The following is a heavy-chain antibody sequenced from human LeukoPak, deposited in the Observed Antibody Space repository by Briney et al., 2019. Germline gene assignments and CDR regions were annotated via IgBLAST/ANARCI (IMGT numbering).Heavy chain of an antibody. CDR1: GGSISSSNW. J-gene: IGHJ6*03. CDR2: IYYSGST. D-gene: IGHD5-18*01. Sequence: SGTLSLTCAVSGGSISSSNWWSWVRPPPGKGLEWIGYIYYSGSTNYNPSLKSRVTISVDTSKNQFSLKLSSVTAADTAVYYCARTTEGGYTYGYFYYYYMDVWGKGTTVTISS. V-gene: IGHV4-4*02. CDR3: ARTTEGGYTYGYFYYYYMDV.